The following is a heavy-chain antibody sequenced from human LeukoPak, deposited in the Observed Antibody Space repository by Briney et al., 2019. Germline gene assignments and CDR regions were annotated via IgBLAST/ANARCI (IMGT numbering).Heavy chain of an antibody. CDR1: GFTFSSYE. CDR3: ARSTKLRYFDWLLPVTDY. CDR2: ISSSGSTI. V-gene: IGHV3-48*03. J-gene: IGHJ4*02. Sequence: GGSLRFSCAASGFTFSSYEMNWVRQAPGKGLEWVSYISSSGSTIYYADSVKGRFTISSDNAKNSLYLQMNSLRAEDTAVYYCARSTKLRYFDWLLPVTDYWGQGTLVTVSS. D-gene: IGHD3-9*01.